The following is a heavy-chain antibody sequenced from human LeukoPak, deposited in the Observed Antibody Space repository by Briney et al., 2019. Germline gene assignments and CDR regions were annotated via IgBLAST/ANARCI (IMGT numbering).Heavy chain of an antibody. Sequence: PGGSLRLSCAASGFTFSIYSVNWVRQAPGKGLEWVSYISGSSTAIYYAASVKGRFTLSRDNAKNSLYLQMNSLRDEDTAVYYCTRDFGGYWGQGTLVTVSS. CDR2: ISGSSTAI. D-gene: IGHD3-16*01. CDR1: GFTFSIYS. V-gene: IGHV3-48*02. J-gene: IGHJ4*02. CDR3: TRDFGGY.